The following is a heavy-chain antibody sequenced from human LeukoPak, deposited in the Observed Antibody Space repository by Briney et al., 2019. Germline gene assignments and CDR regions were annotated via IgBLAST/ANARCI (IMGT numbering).Heavy chain of an antibody. CDR3: GGTGSRLGVNP. D-gene: IGHD2-2*01. V-gene: IGHV4-31*03. CDR1: GGSISSGGYY. J-gene: IGHJ5*02. Sequence: SQTLSLTCTVSGGSISSGGYYWSWIRQHPGKGLEWIGYIYYSGSTYYNPSLKSRVTISVDTSKNQFSLKLSSVTAADTAVYYCGGTGSRLGVNPWGQGTLVTVSS. CDR2: IYYSGST.